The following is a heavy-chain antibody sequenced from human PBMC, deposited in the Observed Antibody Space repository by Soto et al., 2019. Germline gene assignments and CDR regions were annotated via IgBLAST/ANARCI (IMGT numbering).Heavy chain of an antibody. CDR1: VFPFSSYG. V-gene: IGHV3-33*01. CDR2: IWYDGSNK. CDR3: ASSIN. Sequence: GPLRLSCAASVFPFSSYGMHWVRQAPGKGLDWVAVIWYDGSNKDYADSVKGRFTISRDNSKNTLFLQMNNLRVDDTAVYYCASSINWGQGTLVTVSS. J-gene: IGHJ1*01.